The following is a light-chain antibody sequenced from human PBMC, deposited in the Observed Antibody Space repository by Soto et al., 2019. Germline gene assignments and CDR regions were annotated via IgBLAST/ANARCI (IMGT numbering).Light chain of an antibody. V-gene: IGKV1-12*01. CDR1: QGISTW. J-gene: IGKJ5*01. CDR2: TAS. CDR3: QHTNNFHFT. Sequence: DIQMTQSPSSLSAVVGDRVTITCRASQGISTWLAWYQQKPGKAPKLLIYTASRLQTGVTPRFSGSGSGTDFTLTINSLQPEDFATYYCQHTNNFHFTFGQGTRLEIK.